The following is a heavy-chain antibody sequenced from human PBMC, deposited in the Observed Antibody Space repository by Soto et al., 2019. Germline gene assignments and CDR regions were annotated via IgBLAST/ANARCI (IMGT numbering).Heavy chain of an antibody. CDR1: ESTFSSYA. CDR3: ARGGSGSYYSPHYGMDV. J-gene: IGHJ6*02. CDR2: IIPIFGTA. Sequence: SSVKVSCKASESTFSSYAISCVRQAPGQGLAWIGGIIPIFGTANYAQKFQGRFTITSDESTSTADMELSRLRSEYTTVYYCARGGSGSYYSPHYGMDVWGQGTTVTVSS. D-gene: IGHD1-26*01. V-gene: IGHV1-69*13.